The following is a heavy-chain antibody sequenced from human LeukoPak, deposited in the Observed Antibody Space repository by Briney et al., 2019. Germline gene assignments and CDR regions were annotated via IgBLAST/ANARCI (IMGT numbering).Heavy chain of an antibody. J-gene: IGHJ6*02. CDR3: AKHPYDFWSGYYYYYGMDV. CDR1: GFTFSSYA. V-gene: IGHV3-23*01. Sequence: GGSLRLSCAASGFTFSSYAMSWVRQAPGKGLEWVSAISGSGGSTYCADSVKGRFTISRDNSKNTLYLQMNSLRAEDTAVYYCAKHPYDFWSGYYYYYGMDVWGQGTTVTVSS. D-gene: IGHD3-3*01. CDR2: ISGSGGST.